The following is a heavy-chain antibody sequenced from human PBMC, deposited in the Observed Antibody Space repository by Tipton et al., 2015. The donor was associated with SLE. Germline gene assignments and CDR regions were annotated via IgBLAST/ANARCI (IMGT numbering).Heavy chain of an antibody. CDR1: GGSISTYF. J-gene: IGHJ5*02. Sequence: TLSLTCIVSGGSISTYFWTWIRQPPGKGLEWIGNIYDSGSTNYNPTLKRRVTISLDTSKNQISLKLSSVTAADTAVYYCARMGMRNWIDPWGQGTLVTVSS. CDR3: ARMGMRNWIDP. D-gene: IGHD7-27*01. V-gene: IGHV4-59*08. CDR2: IYDSGST.